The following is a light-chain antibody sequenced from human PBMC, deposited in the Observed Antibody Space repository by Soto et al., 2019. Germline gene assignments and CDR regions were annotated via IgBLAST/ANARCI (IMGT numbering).Light chain of an antibody. CDR3: QQYWNTPPFT. CDR2: GAS. V-gene: IGKV3-20*01. J-gene: IGKJ3*01. Sequence: EIGLTQSPGTLSLSPGERATLSCRASQSVSSSYLAWYQQKPGQAPRLLIYGASGRATGIPDRFSGSVSATDLPGSIRRRWAEYFAVYYCQQYWNTPPFTFGHGTKVDI. CDR1: QSVSSSY.